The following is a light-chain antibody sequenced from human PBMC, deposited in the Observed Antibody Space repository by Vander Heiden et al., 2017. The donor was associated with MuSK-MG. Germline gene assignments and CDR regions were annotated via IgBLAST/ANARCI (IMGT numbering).Light chain of an antibody. CDR2: EVS. CDR1: SSDVGSYNL. CDR3: CSYAGSSTLGV. Sequence: QSALTQPASVSGSPGQSITISCTGTSSDVGSYNLVSWYQQHPGKAPKLMIYEVSKRPSGVSNRFSGSKSGNTASLTISALQAEDEADYYCCSYAGSSTLGVFGGGTKLTVL. J-gene: IGLJ2*01. V-gene: IGLV2-23*02.